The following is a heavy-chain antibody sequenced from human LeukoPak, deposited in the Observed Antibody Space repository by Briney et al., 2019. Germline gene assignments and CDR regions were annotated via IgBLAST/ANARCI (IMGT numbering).Heavy chain of an antibody. D-gene: IGHD6-6*01. Sequence: ASVKVSCKASGGTFSSYAVSWVRQAPGQGLEWMGGIIPIFGTANYAQKFQGRVTITADESTSTAYMELSSLRSEDTAVYYCARIQIAARPGYYYYGMDVWGQGTTVTVSS. V-gene: IGHV1-69*13. J-gene: IGHJ6*02. CDR1: GGTFSSYA. CDR3: ARIQIAARPGYYYYGMDV. CDR2: IIPIFGTA.